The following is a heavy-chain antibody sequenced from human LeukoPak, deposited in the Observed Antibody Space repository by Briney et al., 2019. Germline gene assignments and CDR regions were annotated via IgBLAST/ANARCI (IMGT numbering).Heavy chain of an antibody. D-gene: IGHD3-3*01. Sequence: GGSLRLSCAASGFTFSSYAMSWVRQAPGKGLEWVSAISGSGGSTYYADSVKGRFTLSRDNSKDTLYLQMNSLRAEDTAVYYCAKLLNYDFWSGYPNGNWFDPWGQGTLVTVSS. CDR3: AKLLNYDFWSGYPNGNWFDP. CDR2: ISGSGGST. CDR1: GFTFSSYA. V-gene: IGHV3-23*01. J-gene: IGHJ5*02.